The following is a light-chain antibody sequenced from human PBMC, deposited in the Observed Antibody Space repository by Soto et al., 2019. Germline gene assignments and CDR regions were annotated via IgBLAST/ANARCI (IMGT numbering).Light chain of an antibody. CDR3: QSYDSRLSSWV. CDR2: ENN. V-gene: IGLV1-40*01. Sequence: QSVLTQPPSVSGAPGQRVTISCTGNSSNIGAGYDVHWYHQLPGTAPKLLIYENNNRPSGVPDRISGSKSGTSASLAITGLQAEDEADYYCQSYDSRLSSWVFGGGTKLTVL. CDR1: SSNIGAGYD. J-gene: IGLJ3*02.